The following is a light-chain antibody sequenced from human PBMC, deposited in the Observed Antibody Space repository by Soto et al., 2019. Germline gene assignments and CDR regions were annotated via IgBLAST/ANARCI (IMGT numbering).Light chain of an antibody. Sequence: EIVLTQSPGTLSLSPGERATLSCRASQSVSSSYLACYQQKPGQAPSLLIYGASSRATGIPDRFSGSGSGTDFTLTISRLEPEDFAVYYCHQYGSSPWTFGQGTKVEIK. V-gene: IGKV3-20*01. CDR3: HQYGSSPWT. J-gene: IGKJ1*01. CDR1: QSVSSSY. CDR2: GAS.